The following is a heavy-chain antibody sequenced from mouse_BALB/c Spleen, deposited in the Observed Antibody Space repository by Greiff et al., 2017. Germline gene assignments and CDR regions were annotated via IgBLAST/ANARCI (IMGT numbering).Heavy chain of an antibody. CDR3: ARQDGLWWYFDV. CDR2: ISSGGSYT. CDR1: GFTFSSYG. J-gene: IGHJ1*01. V-gene: IGHV5-6*01. Sequence: EVHLVESGGDLVKPGGSLKLSCAASGFTFSSYGMSWVRQTPDKRLEWVATISSGGSYTYYPDSVKGRFTISRDNAKNTLYLQMSSLKSEDTAMYYCARQDGLWWYFDVWGAGTTVTVSS. D-gene: IGHD2-3*01.